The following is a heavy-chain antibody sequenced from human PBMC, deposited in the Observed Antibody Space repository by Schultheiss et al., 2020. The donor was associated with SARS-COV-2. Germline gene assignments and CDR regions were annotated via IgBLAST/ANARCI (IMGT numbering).Heavy chain of an antibody. CDR2: ISGGGGVK. V-gene: IGHV3-23*01. CDR3: ARDLDVRGAFDI. CDR1: GFSFSDNG. D-gene: IGHD1-1*01. Sequence: GGSLRLSCAASGFSFSDNGMSWVRQAPGKGLEWVSAISGGGGVKSYADSVKGRFSISRDNVNNILYLQVNSLRAEDTAVYYCARDLDVRGAFDIWGQGTMVTVSS. J-gene: IGHJ3*02.